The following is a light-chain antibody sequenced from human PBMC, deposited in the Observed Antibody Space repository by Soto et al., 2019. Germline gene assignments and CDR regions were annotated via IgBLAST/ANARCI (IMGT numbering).Light chain of an antibody. CDR1: RSISRS. V-gene: IGKV1-5*01. J-gene: IGKJ3*01. Sequence: DIQMTQSPSTLSASVGDRVTITCRASRSISRSLAWYQQKSGKAPKLLIYDASSLESGVPSRFSGSGFGTEFTLTISSLQPDDFATYYCQQYQSYFLTFGPGTTVDMK. CDR2: DAS. CDR3: QQYQSYFLT.